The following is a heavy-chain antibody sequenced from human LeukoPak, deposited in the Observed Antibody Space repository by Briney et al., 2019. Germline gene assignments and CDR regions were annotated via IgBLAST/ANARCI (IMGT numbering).Heavy chain of an antibody. CDR3: ASGSGSAYDAFDI. CDR1: GYTFTGYY. V-gene: IGHV1-69*13. CDR2: IIPIFGTA. D-gene: IGHD1-26*01. J-gene: IGHJ3*02. Sequence: ASVKVSCKASGYTFTGYYLHWVRQAPGQGLEWMGGIIPIFGTANYAQKFQGRVTITADESTSTAYMELSSLRSEDTAVYYCASGSGSAYDAFDIWGQGTMVTVSS.